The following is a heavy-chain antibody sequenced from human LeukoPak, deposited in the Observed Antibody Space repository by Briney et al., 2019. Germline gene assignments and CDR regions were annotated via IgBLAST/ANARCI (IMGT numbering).Heavy chain of an antibody. V-gene: IGHV4-30-2*01. D-gene: IGHD4-17*01. CDR3: ARAKPYYGEYAYAFDT. Sequence: PSETLSLTCAVSGGSISSGGYSWSWIRQPPGKGLEWIRYIYHSGSTYYNPSLKSRVTISVDRSKNQFSLKLSSVAAAYTAVYSCARAKPYYGEYAYAFDTWGQGTMVTVSS. CDR1: GGSISSGGYS. CDR2: IYHSGST. J-gene: IGHJ3*02.